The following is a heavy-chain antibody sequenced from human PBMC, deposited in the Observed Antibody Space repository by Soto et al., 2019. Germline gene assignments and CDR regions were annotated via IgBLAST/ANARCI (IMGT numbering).Heavy chain of an antibody. CDR1: GGTFSSND. J-gene: IGHJ3*02. Sequence: QVQLVQSGAEVKKPGSSVKVSCKASGGTFSSNDISWVRQAPGQGLEWMGGIIPMFGTPHYAQKFQGRLTIIADEPTSTAYMELSSLRSEDTAVYYCARALIPQEASNIWGQGTMVTVSA. V-gene: IGHV1-69*12. D-gene: IGHD2-21*01. CDR3: ARALIPQEASNI. CDR2: IIPMFGTP.